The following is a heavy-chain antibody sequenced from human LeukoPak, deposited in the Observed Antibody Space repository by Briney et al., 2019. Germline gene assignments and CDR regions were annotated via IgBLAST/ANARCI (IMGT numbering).Heavy chain of an antibody. CDR2: IYPDESDT. J-gene: IGHJ4*02. V-gene: IGHV5-51*01. Sequence: GESLKISCKASGCRFTTQWIGWGRQMPGKGLEGMGIIYPDESDTKYSTSCEGQVTISAEKSKRNSFLQWSSLKASDTAMYYCASATGSYSYFDYWGQGTLVTVSS. CDR3: ASATGSYSYFDY. CDR1: GCRFTTQW. D-gene: IGHD1-26*01.